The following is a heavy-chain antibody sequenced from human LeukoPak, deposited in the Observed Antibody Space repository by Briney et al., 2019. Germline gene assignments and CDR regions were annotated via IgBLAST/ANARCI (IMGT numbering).Heavy chain of an antibody. Sequence: ASVKVSCQASGYTFTTYGITWMRQAPGQGLEWMGWINPNSGGTNYAQKFRGRVTMTRAPSINTAYMEVISLASDDTAVYYCARDSSITTPRGGFDIRGQGTKVTVSS. CDR3: ARDSSITTPRGGFDI. V-gene: IGHV1-2*02. J-gene: IGHJ3*02. D-gene: IGHD3-10*01. CDR2: INPNSGGT. CDR1: GYTFTTYG.